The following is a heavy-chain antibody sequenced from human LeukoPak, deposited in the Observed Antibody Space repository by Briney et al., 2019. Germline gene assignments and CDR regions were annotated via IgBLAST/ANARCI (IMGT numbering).Heavy chain of an antibody. CDR1: GYTFTSYA. J-gene: IGHJ3*02. Sequence: ASVKVSCKASGYTFTSYAMNWVRQAPGQGLEWMGWINTNTGNPTYAQGFTGRFVFSLDTSVSTAYLQIGSLKAEDTAVYYCARPPGSREAFGAFDIWGQGTMVTVSS. CDR2: INTNTGNP. D-gene: IGHD1-1*01. V-gene: IGHV7-4-1*01. CDR3: ARPPGSREAFGAFDI.